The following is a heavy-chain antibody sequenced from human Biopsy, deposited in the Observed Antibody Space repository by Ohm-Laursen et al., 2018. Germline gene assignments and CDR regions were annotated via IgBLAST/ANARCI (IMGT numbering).Heavy chain of an antibody. D-gene: IGHD5-12*01. CDR1: GVSINGGRFY. CDR3: ARLGSGDYFPTFFDF. J-gene: IGHJ4*02. V-gene: IGHV4-31*03. CDR2: IFYSANT. Sequence: SHTLSLTCTVSGVSINGGRFYWNWIRHHPGKGVEWIGNIFYSANTYYNPSIKSRVTISVGTSKNQFSLKLSSVTAADTAVYYCARLGSGDYFPTFFDFWGQGALVTVSS.